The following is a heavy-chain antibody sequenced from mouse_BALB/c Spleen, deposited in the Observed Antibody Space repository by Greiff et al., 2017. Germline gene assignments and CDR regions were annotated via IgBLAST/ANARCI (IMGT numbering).Heavy chain of an antibody. V-gene: IGHV5-12-1*01. D-gene: IGHD1-2*01. Sequence: EVQGVESGGGLVKPGGSLKLSCAASGFAFSSYDMSWVRQTPEKRLEWVAYISSGGGSTYYPDTVKGRFTISRDNAKNTLYLQMSSLKSEDTAMYYCARRAITTDAMDYWGQGTSVTVSS. CDR2: ISSGGGST. CDR1: GFAFSSYD. J-gene: IGHJ4*01. CDR3: ARRAITTDAMDY.